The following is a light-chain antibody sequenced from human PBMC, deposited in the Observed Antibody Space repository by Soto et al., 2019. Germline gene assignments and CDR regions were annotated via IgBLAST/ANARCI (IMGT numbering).Light chain of an antibody. CDR2: GAS. CDR3: QPHKNWPPHT. V-gene: IGKV3-15*01. J-gene: IGKJ4*01. Sequence: EIEVTQSPSTLSVSAGERATISCRASQSVSSWLAWYQQKPGKAPTLLIYGASSCASGIPARFSGSGSGTEFTLTISSLPSEDCAFNYCQPHKNWPPHTFGGGTKVDIK. CDR1: QSVSSW.